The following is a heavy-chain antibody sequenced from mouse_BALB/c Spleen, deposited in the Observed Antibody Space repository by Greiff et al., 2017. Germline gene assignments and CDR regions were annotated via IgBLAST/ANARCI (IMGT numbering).Heavy chain of an antibody. CDR3: ARSFTTVVGDWYFDV. CDR2: ISYSGST. Sequence: EVQRVESGPGLVKPSQSLSLTCTVTGYSITSDYAWNWIRQFPGNKLEWMGYISYSGSTSYNPSLKSRISITRDTSKNQFFLQLNSVTTEDTATYYCARSFTTVVGDWYFDVWGGGTTVTVSS. D-gene: IGHD1-1*01. V-gene: IGHV3-2*02. J-gene: IGHJ1*01. CDR1: GYSITSDYA.